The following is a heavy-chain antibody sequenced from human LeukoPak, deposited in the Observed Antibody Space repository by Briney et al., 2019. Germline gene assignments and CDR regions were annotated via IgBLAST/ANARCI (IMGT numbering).Heavy chain of an antibody. CDR2: MNPNSGNT. V-gene: IGHV1-8*03. J-gene: IGHJ6*03. D-gene: IGHD2-15*01. CDR3: ARGRRYCSGGSCVPTTYYMDV. Sequence: ASVKVSCKASGYTFTSYDINWVRQATGQRLEWMGWMNPNSGNTGYAQKFQGRVTITRNTSISTAYVELSSLRSEDTAVYYCARGRRYCSGGSCVPTTYYMDVWGKGTTVTVSS. CDR1: GYTFTSYD.